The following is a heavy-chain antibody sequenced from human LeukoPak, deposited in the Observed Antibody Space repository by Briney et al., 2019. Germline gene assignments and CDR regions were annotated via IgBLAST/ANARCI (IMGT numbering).Heavy chain of an antibody. Sequence: ASVKVSCKASGYTFTGYYMHWVRQAPGQGLEWMGWINPNSGGTNYARKFQGRVTMTRDTSISTAYMELSRLRSDDTAVYYCARIIAAAGRPINWGQGTLVTVSS. V-gene: IGHV1-2*02. CDR1: GYTFTGYY. CDR3: ARIIAAAGRPIN. CDR2: INPNSGGT. J-gene: IGHJ4*02. D-gene: IGHD6-13*01.